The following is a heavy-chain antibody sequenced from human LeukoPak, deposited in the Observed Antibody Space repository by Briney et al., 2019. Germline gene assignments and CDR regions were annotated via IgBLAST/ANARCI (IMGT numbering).Heavy chain of an antibody. J-gene: IGHJ4*02. CDR3: ARQGIYSSGWYAGYYFDY. D-gene: IGHD6-19*01. Sequence: NASETLSLTCTVSGGSISSYYWSWIRQPPGKGLEWLGYIYYSGSTNYNPSLKSRVTISVDTSKNQFSLKLSSVTAADTAVYYCARQGIYSSGWYAGYYFDYWGQGTLVTVSS. CDR1: GGSISSYY. CDR2: IYYSGST. V-gene: IGHV4-59*08.